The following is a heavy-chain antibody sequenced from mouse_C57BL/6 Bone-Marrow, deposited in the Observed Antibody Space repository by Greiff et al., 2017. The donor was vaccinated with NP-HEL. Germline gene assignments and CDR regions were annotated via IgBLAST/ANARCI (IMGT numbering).Heavy chain of an antibody. CDR1: GYTFTSYW. J-gene: IGHJ2*01. CDR2: INPSSGYT. V-gene: IGHV1-7*01. Sequence: QVQLQQSGAELAKSGASVKLSCKASGYTFTSYWMHWVKQRPGQGLEWNGYINPSSGYTKYNQKFKDKATLTDNRSSSTAYMHLSSLTNKDSVVYYCARERYYGSSYADYVDYWGQGTTLTVSS. D-gene: IGHD1-1*01. CDR3: ARERYYGSSYADYVDY.